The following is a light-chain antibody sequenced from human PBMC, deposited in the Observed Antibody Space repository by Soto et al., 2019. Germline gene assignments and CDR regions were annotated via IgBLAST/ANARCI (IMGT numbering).Light chain of an antibody. Sequence: EIVLTQSPGTLSLSPGERATLSCRASQSVSSSYLAWYQQKPGQAPRLLMSAASSRATGSPDRFSGSGSGPYFTLTIVLLDAEDFAVYYCQQSSSSPISLGQGTRLEI. CDR3: QQSSSSPIS. CDR2: AAS. V-gene: IGKV3-20*01. CDR1: QSVSSSY. J-gene: IGKJ5*01.